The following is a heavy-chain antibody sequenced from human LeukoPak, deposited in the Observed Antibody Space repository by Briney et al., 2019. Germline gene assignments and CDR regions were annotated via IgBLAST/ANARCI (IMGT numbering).Heavy chain of an antibody. Sequence: GASVKDSCKASGYTFAGYYMHWVGQAPRQGLEWMGWINSNNGGTNYAQTFQGSVTMTRDTAISTAYMDLRRLRYDANASCYYSKGIGAGKFDYWGQGTLVTVSS. CDR2: INSNNGGT. D-gene: IGHD6-13*01. CDR3: SKGIGAGKFDY. J-gene: IGHJ4*02. CDR1: GYTFAGYY. V-gene: IGHV1-2*02.